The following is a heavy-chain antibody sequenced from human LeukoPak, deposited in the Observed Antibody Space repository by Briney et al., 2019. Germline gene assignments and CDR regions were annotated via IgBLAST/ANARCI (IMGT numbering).Heavy chain of an antibody. V-gene: IGHV3-33*08. CDR3: AVLLNSAIDY. CDR2: IWYDGSNK. CDR1: GFTFSSYG. D-gene: IGHD2-15*01. Sequence: PGRSLRLSCAASGFTFSSYGMHWVRQAPGKGLEWVAVIWYDGSNKYYADSVKGRFTISRDNSKNTLYLQMNSLRAEDTAVYYCAVLLNSAIDYWGQGTLVTVSS. J-gene: IGHJ4*02.